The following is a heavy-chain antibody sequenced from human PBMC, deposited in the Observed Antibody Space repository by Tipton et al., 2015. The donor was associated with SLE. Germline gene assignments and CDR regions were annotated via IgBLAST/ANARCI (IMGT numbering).Heavy chain of an antibody. CDR1: GGSFSGYY. CDR3: ARGISSGWWNY. J-gene: IGHJ4*02. D-gene: IGHD6-19*01. Sequence: TLSLTCAVYGGSFSGYYGSWIRQPPGKGLEWIGEMSHSGGTNYNPSLKSRVTISVDTSKNQFSLKLSSVTAADTAVYYCARGISSGWWNYWGQGTLGTVSS. V-gene: IGHV4-34*01. CDR2: MSHSGGT.